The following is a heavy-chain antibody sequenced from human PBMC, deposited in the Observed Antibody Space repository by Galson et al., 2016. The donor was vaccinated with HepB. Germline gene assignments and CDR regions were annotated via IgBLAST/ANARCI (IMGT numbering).Heavy chain of an antibody. J-gene: IGHJ4*02. CDR3: AKRPTVTSGPFDY. CDR2: ISSNGDET. V-gene: IGHV3-23*05. CDR1: GFTFSSCA. Sequence: SLRLSCAASGFTFSSCAMSWVRQAPGKGLEWVSSISSNGDETYYADSVKGRFAISRDNSESTLHLQVSSLGAEDTAVYNCAKRPTVTSGPFDYWGQGNLVIVSS. D-gene: IGHD3-16*01.